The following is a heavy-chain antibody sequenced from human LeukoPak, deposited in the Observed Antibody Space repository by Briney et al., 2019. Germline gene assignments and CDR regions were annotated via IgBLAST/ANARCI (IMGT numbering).Heavy chain of an antibody. J-gene: IGHJ4*02. CDR3: AKGQVGPRLVPFDY. V-gene: IGHV3-23*01. D-gene: IGHD3-9*01. CDR2: ISGSGGST. Sequence: ASVKVSCKASGYTFTSYGISPVRQAPGQGLKSVSAISGSGGSTYYADSVKGRFTISRDNSKNTLYLQMSSLRAEDTAVYYCAKGQVGPRLVPFDYWGQGTLVTVSS. CDR1: GYTFTSYG.